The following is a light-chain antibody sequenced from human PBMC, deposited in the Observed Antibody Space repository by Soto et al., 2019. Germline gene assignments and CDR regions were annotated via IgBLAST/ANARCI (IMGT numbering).Light chain of an antibody. J-gene: IGKJ1*01. Sequence: EVVLTQSPGTLSLSPGERATLSCRASQRVSSNYLAWYQHKPGQAPRILIYGASDRAAGIPDRFSGGGSGTDFTLTISRMEPEDFAVYYCQQYGGSLSWTFGQGTKVEIK. CDR2: GAS. CDR1: QRVSSNY. CDR3: QQYGGSLSWT. V-gene: IGKV3-20*01.